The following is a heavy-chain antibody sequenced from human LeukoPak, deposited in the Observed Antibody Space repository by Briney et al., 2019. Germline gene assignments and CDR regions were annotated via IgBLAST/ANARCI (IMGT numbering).Heavy chain of an antibody. Sequence: GGSLRLSCAASEFTFSSYSMNWVRQAPGKGLEWVSSISSSSYIYYADSVKGRFTISRDNAKNSLYLQMNSLRAEDTAVYYCAKDGDYYGSGSYYYPFHDAFDIWGQGTMVTVSS. V-gene: IGHV3-21*04. D-gene: IGHD3-10*01. CDR1: EFTFSSYS. CDR2: ISSSSYI. J-gene: IGHJ3*02. CDR3: AKDGDYYGSGSYYYPFHDAFDI.